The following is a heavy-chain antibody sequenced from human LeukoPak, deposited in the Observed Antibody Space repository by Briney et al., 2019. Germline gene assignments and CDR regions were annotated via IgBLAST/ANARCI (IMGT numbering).Heavy chain of an antibody. CDR1: GGSFSDYY. Sequence: KPSETLSLTCAVYGGSFSDYYWSWIRQPPGKGLEWIGYIYYSGSTNYNPSLKSRVTLSVDTSKNQFSLKLSSVTAADTAVYYCARQVGDRYYYYGMDVWGQGTTVTVSS. J-gene: IGHJ6*02. CDR3: ARQVGDRYYYYGMDV. D-gene: IGHD4-17*01. CDR2: IYYSGST. V-gene: IGHV4-59*08.